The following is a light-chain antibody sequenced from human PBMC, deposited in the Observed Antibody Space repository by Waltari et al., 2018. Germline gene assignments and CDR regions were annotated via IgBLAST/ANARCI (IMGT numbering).Light chain of an antibody. Sequence: QSALTQPASVSGSPGQSITISCTGTSSDVGSYNLVPWYQQRPGKAPKLMIYEVNKRPAGVPHRFSGSKSGNTGSLTIFGHRADDEDDYYCHSFAGTTTYYVFGTGTQVTVL. CDR2: EVN. J-gene: IGLJ1*01. CDR3: HSFAGTTTYYV. CDR1: SSDVGSYNL. V-gene: IGLV2-23*02.